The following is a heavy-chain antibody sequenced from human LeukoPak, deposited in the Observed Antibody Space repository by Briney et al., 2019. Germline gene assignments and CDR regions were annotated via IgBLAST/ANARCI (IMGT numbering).Heavy chain of an antibody. CDR3: AKARYCGGDCYYFDY. CDR2: ISYDGSNK. V-gene: IGHV3-30*18. CDR1: GFTFSSYG. J-gene: IGHJ4*02. D-gene: IGHD2-21*02. Sequence: GGSLRLSCAASGFTFSSYGMHWVRQAPGKGLEWVAVISYDGSNKYYADSVKGRFTISRDNSKNTLYLQMNSLRAEDTAVYYCAKARYCGGDCYYFDYWGQGTLVTVSS.